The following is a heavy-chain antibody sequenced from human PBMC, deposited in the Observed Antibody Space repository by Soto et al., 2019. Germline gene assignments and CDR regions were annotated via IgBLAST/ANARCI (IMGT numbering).Heavy chain of an antibody. CDR2: ISADNSNT. D-gene: IGHD1-26*01. J-gene: IGHJ4*02. CDR1: GYTFTSYG. V-gene: IGHV1-18*01. Sequence: QVQLVQSGAEVKKPGASVKVYCKASGYTFTSYGITWVRQAPGQGLEWMGWISADNSNTNHAQKFQRRVTMTTDTSTSTGYMELRILRSDDTAVYYCARKEVGATVKAFDYWGQGTLVTFSS. CDR3: ARKEVGATVKAFDY.